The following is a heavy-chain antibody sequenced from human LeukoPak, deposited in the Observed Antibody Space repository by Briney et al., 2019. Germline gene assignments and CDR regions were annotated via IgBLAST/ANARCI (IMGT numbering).Heavy chain of an antibody. V-gene: IGHV3-30-3*01. D-gene: IGHD3-3*01. CDR2: ISYDGSNK. Sequence: PGGSLRLSCAASGFTFSSYAMHWVRQAPGKGLEWVAVISYDGSNKYYADSVKGRFTISRDNSKDTLYLQMNSLRAEDTAVYYCARALNFWSGYYFDYWGQGTLVTVSS. J-gene: IGHJ4*02. CDR1: GFTFSSYA. CDR3: ARALNFWSGYYFDY.